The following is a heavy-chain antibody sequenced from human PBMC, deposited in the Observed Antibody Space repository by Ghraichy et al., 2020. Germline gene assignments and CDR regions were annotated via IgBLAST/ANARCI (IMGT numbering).Heavy chain of an antibody. CDR2: IYWNDDK. CDR1: GFSLSTSGVG. D-gene: IGHD3-22*01. Sequence: SGPTLVKPTQTLTLTCTFSGFSLSTSGVGVGWIRQPPGKALEWLALIYWNDDKRYSPSLKSRLTITKDTSKNQVVLTMTNMDPVDTATYYCAHAFEPGGLYYYDSSGSRDYFDYWGQGTLVTVSS. J-gene: IGHJ4*02. V-gene: IGHV2-5*01. CDR3: AHAFEPGGLYYYDSSGSRDYFDY.